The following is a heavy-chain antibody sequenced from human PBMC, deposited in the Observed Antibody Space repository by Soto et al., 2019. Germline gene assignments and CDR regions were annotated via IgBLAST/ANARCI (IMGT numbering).Heavy chain of an antibody. CDR3: ARDDTYLPRLTILPDY. Sequence: PGGSLRLSCAASGFTFSSYGMHWVRQAPGKGLEWVAVIWYDGSNKYYADSVKGRFTISRDNSKNTLYLQMNSLRAEDTAVYYCARDDTYLPRLTILPDYWGQGTLVTVSS. D-gene: IGHD3-9*01. V-gene: IGHV3-33*01. J-gene: IGHJ4*02. CDR2: IWYDGSNK. CDR1: GFTFSSYG.